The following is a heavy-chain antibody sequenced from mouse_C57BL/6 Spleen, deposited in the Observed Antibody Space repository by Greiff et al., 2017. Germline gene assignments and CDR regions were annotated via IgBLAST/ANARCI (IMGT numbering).Heavy chain of an antibody. CDR2: VLPGSGST. D-gene: IGHD2-2*01. V-gene: IGHV1-9*01. CDR1: GYTFTGYW. Sequence: VQLQQSGAELMTPGASVKLSCKATGYTFTGYWIEWVKQRPGHGLEWIGEVLPGSGSTNYHEKFKGKATFTADTSSNTAYMQHSSLTTEDSAIYCCYYGNDGYWGKGTTLTVSS. CDR3: YYGNDGY. J-gene: IGHJ2*01.